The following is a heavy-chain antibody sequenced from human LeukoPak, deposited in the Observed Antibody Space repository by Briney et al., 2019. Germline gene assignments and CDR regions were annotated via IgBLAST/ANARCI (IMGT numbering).Heavy chain of an antibody. J-gene: IGHJ4*02. D-gene: IGHD2/OR15-2a*01. V-gene: IGHV3-48*03. Sequence: WGSLRLSCAASGFTFSSYEMDWVRQAPGKGLEWVSYISSSGRTTYYADSVKGRFTMSRDNAKNSLNLQMNSLRAEDTAVYYCARFLFPWGFDYWGQGILVTVSS. CDR1: GFTFSSYE. CDR2: ISSSGRTT. CDR3: ARFLFPWGFDY.